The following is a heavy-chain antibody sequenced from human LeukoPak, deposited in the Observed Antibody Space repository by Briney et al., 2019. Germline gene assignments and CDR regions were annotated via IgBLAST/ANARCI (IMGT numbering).Heavy chain of an antibody. J-gene: IGHJ6*03. Sequence: PSETLSLTCTVSGGSISTSSYYWSWIRQPPGKGLEWIGYIYYSGSTNYNPSLKSRVTISVDTSKNQFSLKLSSVTAADTAVYYCARHKDYYYSYMDVWGKGTTVTISS. CDR2: IYYSGST. CDR1: GGSISTSSYY. CDR3: ARHKDYYYSYMDV. V-gene: IGHV4-61*05.